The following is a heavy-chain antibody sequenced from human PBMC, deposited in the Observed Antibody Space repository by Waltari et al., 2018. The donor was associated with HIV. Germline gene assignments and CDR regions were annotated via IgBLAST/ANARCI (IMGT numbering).Heavy chain of an antibody. J-gene: IGHJ4*02. D-gene: IGHD1-26*01. V-gene: IGHV4-39*07. CDR2: IYYSGRT. Sequence: QLQLQESGPGLVKPSETLSLTCTVSGGSISSSSYYWGWIRQPPGTGLEWIGSIYYSGRTYYNPSLKIRVTISVDTSKNQFSLKLSSVTAADTAVYYCARGGGYGGSYFDYWGQGTLVTVSS. CDR3: ARGGGYGGSYFDY. CDR1: GGSISSSSYY.